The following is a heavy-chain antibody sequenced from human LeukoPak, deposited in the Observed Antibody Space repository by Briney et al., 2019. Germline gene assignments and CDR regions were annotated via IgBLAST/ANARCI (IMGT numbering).Heavy chain of an antibody. CDR2: INPSGGST. V-gene: IGHV1-46*01. CDR1: GYTFTSYY. CDR3: ARELGYCSSTSCSHYYYYYMDV. J-gene: IGHJ6*03. Sequence: ASVKVSCKASGYTFTSYYMHWVRQAPGQGLEWMGTINPSGGSTSYAQKFQGRVTMTRDMSTSTVYMELSSLRSEDTAVYYCARELGYCSSTSCSHYYYYYMDVWGKGTTVTVSS. D-gene: IGHD2-2*01.